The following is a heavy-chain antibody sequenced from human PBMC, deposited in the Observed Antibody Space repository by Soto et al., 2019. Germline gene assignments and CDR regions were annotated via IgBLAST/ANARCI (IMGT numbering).Heavy chain of an antibody. J-gene: IGHJ5*02. CDR3: ATRNWFDP. CDR1: GGSISSRGYY. Sequence: QLQLQESGPGLVKPSETLSLTCTVSGGSISSRGYYWGWIRQPPGKGLEWIGTIYYSGSTYYNPSLKRRATLAADVSKHPSSLKLGSVTAATTAVYYCATRNWFDPWGQGTLVTVSS. CDR2: IYYSGST. V-gene: IGHV4-39*01.